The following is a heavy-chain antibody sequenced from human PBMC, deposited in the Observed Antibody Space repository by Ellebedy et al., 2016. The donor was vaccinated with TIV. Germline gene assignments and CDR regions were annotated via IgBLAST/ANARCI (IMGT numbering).Heavy chain of an antibody. D-gene: IGHD2-21*02. CDR3: ARTDPWQPIDD. V-gene: IGHV4-39*01. J-gene: IGHJ4*02. CDR1: GGSVSSTSYH. CDR2: VFHSGSP. Sequence: MPSETLSLTCSVSGGSVSSTSYHWAWIRPPPGKGLEWLGSVFHSGSPYYNPSFKIRVSLSADTSQNQFPLSLRNVTAADTAVYYCARTDPWQPIDDWGQGFLVSVSS.